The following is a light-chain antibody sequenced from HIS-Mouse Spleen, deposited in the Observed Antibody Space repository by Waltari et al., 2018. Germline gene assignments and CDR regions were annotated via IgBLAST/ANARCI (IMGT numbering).Light chain of an antibody. CDR1: SSNIGSNY. CDR3: AAWDDSLSGPV. J-gene: IGLJ3*02. V-gene: IGLV1-47*01. Sequence: QSVLTQPPSASGTPGQRVTISCSGSSSNIGSNYVYWYHQLPGTAPKLLTYRNNQRPSGFPDRFSGSKSGTSASLAISGLRSEDEADYYCAAWDDSLSGPVFGGGTKLTVL. CDR2: RNN.